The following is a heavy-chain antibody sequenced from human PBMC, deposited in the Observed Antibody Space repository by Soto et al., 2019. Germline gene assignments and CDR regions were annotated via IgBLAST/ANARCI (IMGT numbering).Heavy chain of an antibody. CDR1: GFAFSGSA. V-gene: IGHV3-73*01. CDR2: IRSKGHNYAT. Sequence: LRLSCAASGFAFSGSAMYWVRRASGKGPEWVGRIRSKGHNYATEYAASVKGRFTISRDDSKNTAYLQMNSLQTEDTAVYYCTRDLFSYDYSGILWFDPWGQGTLVTVSS. D-gene: IGHD3-16*01. J-gene: IGHJ5*02. CDR3: TRDLFSYDYSGILWFDP.